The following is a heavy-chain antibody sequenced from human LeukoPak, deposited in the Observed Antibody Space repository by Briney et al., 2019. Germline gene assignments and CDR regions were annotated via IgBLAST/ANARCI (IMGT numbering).Heavy chain of an antibody. CDR3: ARDNRGSNTFDL. D-gene: IGHD4/OR15-4a*01. J-gene: IGHJ2*01. Sequence: SETLSLTCTVSGGSFSDYYWNWIRQPPGKGLEWIGYIYYTGSTNYNPSLKRRATISVDTSREQFSLKLTSVTAADPAVYYCARDNRGSNTFDLWGRGTLVTVSS. CDR1: GGSFSDYY. V-gene: IGHV4-59*01. CDR2: IYYTGST.